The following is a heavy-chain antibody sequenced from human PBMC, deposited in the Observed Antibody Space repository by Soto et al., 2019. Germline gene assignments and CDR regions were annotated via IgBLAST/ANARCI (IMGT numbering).Heavy chain of an antibody. V-gene: IGHV3-30-3*01. CDR3: ARSATISAPGYFDF. CDR2: ISYDGGIE. J-gene: IGHJ4*02. CDR1: GFTFSNYA. Sequence: QVQLVESGGGVVQHGRSLRLSCAASGFTFSNYAMHWVRQAPGKGLEWVAVISYDGGIEYYADSVKGRFTISRDNSKNTLDLQMNSLRGGDTAVYYCARSATISAPGYFDFWGQGTLVTVSS. D-gene: IGHD6-13*01.